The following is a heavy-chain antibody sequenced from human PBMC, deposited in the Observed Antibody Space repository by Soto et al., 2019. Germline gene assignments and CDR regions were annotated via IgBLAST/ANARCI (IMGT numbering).Heavy chain of an antibody. CDR1: GGTFSSYA. V-gene: IGHV1-69*13. D-gene: IGHD1-26*01. CDR3: GRDSFGSDDAFDI. CDR2: IIPIFGTA. J-gene: IGHJ3*02. Sequence: VASVKVSCKASGGTFSSYAISWVRQAPGQGLEWMRGIIPIFGTANYAQKFQGRVTITADESTSTAYMELISLRSEDTAVYYCGRDSFGSDDAFDIWGQGTMVTVSS.